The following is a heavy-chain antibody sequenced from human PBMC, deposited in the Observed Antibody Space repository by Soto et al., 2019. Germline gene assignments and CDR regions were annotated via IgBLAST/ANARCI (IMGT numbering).Heavy chain of an antibody. CDR2: ISGSGGST. CDR3: AKDVVPPYYYYGMDV. J-gene: IGHJ6*02. D-gene: IGHD6-6*01. V-gene: IGHV3-23*01. CDR1: GFTFSSYA. Sequence: GGSLRLSCAASGFTFSSYAMSWVRQAPGKGLEWVSAISGSGGSTYYADSVKGRFTISRDNSKNTLYLQMNSLRAEDTAVYYCAKDVVPPYYYYGMDVWGQGTTVTVSS.